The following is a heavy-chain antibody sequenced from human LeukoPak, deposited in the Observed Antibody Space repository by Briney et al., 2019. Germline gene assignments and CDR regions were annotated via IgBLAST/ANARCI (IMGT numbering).Heavy chain of an antibody. D-gene: IGHD6-13*01. J-gene: IGHJ4*02. V-gene: IGHV3-7*01. CDR1: GFTFSSYW. Sequence: GGSLRLSCAASGFTFSSYWMSWVRQAPGKGLEWVANIKQDGSEKYYVDSVKGRFTISRDNAKNSLYLQMNSLRAEDTAVYYCARDHPGYSSSWYGGLGRGLDYWGQGTLVTVSS. CDR2: IKQDGSEK. CDR3: ARDHPGYSSSWYGGLGRGLDY.